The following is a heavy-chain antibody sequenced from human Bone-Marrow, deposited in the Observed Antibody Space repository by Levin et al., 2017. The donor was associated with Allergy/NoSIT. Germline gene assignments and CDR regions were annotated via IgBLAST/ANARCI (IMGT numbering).Heavy chain of an antibody. V-gene: IGHV4-61*01. CDR1: GGSVSVLNYY. CDR2: IFYGGTS. J-gene: IGHJ4*02. CDR3: AREGAAKFAR. D-gene: IGHD6-25*01. Sequence: SETLSLTCTVSGGSVSVLNYYWSWIRQPPGKGLEWIGYIFYGGTSSYSPSLKSRVTISLDTSKNQFSLKLNSVTAVDTAVYYCAREGAAKFARWGQGTLVTVSS.